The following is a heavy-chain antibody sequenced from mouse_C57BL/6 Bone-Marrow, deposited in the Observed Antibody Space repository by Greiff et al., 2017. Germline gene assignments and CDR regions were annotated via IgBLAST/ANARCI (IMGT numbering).Heavy chain of an antibody. CDR2: IWWDDDK. CDR3: ARIERDYESSYWYFDV. J-gene: IGHJ1*03. V-gene: IGHV8-8*01. D-gene: IGHD2-4*01. CDR1: GFSLSTFGMG. Sequence: QVTLKVSGPGILQPSQTLSLTCSFSGFSLSTFGMGVGWIRQPSGKGLEWLAHIWWDDDKYYNPALKSRRTISKDTSKNQVFLKIANVDTADTATYYCARIERDYESSYWYFDVWGTGTTVTVSS.